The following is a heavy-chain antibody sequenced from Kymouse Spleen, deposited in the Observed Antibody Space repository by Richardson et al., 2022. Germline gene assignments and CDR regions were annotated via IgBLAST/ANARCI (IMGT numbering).Heavy chain of an antibody. CDR3: ARPFLEWLSPHFDY. J-gene: IGHJ4*02. V-gene: IGHV4-39*01. CDR2: IYYSGST. Sequence: QLQLQESGPGLVKPSETLSLTCTVSGGSISSSSYYWGWIRQPPGKGLEWIGSIYYSGSTYYNPSLKSRVTISVDTSKNQFSLKLSSVTAADTAVYYCARPFLEWLSPHFDYWGQGTLVTVSS. D-gene: IGHD3-3*01. CDR1: GGSISSSSYY.